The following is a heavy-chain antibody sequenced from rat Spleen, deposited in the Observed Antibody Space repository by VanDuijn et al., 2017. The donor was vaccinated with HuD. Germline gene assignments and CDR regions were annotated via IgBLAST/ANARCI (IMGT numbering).Heavy chain of an antibody. CDR1: GFSLNNFH. J-gene: IGHJ3*01. D-gene: IGHD1-12*02. CDR2: ISSVGIT. CDR3: IRDHSYWGTYYPGGFAY. V-gene: IGHV2S12*01. Sequence: QVQLKESGPGLVRPSETLSLTCTVSGFSLNNFHVSWVRQPPGKGLEWIAAISSVGITYYNSALKSRLSISRDTSKSQVFLKMNSLQTEDTAIYFCIRDHSYWGTYYPGGFAYWGQGTLVTVSS.